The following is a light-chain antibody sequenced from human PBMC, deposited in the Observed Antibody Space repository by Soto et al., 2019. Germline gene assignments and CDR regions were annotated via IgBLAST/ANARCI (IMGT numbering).Light chain of an antibody. Sequence: DIQMTQSPSSLSASVGDRVTITCRASQGVSNYLAWYQQQPGKVPKLLIYVASTLQSGVPSRFSGSGSGTDFTLTISSLQPEDVATYYCQQYGSSTGTFGQGTKVEIK. J-gene: IGKJ1*01. V-gene: IGKV1-27*01. CDR3: QQYGSSTGT. CDR1: QGVSNY. CDR2: VAS.